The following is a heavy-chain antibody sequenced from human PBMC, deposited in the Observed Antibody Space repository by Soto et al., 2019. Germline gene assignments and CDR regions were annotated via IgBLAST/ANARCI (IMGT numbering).Heavy chain of an antibody. Sequence: GGSLRLSCAASGFTFSSYGMHWVRQAPGKGLEWVAVISYDGSNKYYADSVKGRFTISRDNSKNTLYLQMNSLRAEDTAVYYCAKRCTNYYYGMDVWGQGTTVTVSS. V-gene: IGHV3-30*18. CDR1: GFTFSSYG. CDR2: ISYDGSNK. CDR3: AKRCTNYYYGMDV. D-gene: IGHD1-1*01. J-gene: IGHJ6*02.